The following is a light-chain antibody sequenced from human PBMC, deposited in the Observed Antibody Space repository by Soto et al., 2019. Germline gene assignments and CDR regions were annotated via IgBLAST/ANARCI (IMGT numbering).Light chain of an antibody. J-gene: IGKJ4*01. CDR2: DAS. V-gene: IGKV3-20*01. CDR3: QQSSSYPLT. Sequence: VLTQSPGTLSLSPGERATLSCRASQTVRNNYLAWYQQKPGQAPRLLIYDASSRATGIPDRFSGGGSGTDFTLTISRLEPEDFAVYYCQQSSSYPLTVGGGTKVDIK. CDR1: QTVRNNY.